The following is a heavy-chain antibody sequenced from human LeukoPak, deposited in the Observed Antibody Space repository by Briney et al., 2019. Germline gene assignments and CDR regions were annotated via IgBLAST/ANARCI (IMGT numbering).Heavy chain of an antibody. CDR2: IRSKAYGGTT. J-gene: IGHJ4*02. Sequence: GGSLRLSCAASGFTFSSYGMHWVRQAPGKGLEWVGFIRSKAYGGTTEYAASVKGRFTISRDDSKSIAYLQMNSLKTEDTAVYYCTRGLVAPQIFNYFDYWGQGTLVTVSS. V-gene: IGHV3-49*04. CDR3: TRGLVAPQIFNYFDY. D-gene: IGHD2-21*01. CDR1: GFTFSSYG.